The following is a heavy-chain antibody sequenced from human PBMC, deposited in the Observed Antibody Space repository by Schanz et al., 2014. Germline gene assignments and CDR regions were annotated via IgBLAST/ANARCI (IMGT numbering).Heavy chain of an antibody. CDR3: ASPSGYSDYGTYFDF. D-gene: IGHD5-12*01. Sequence: PGGSLRLSCAASGFIFSNYGMHWVRQAPGKGLEWVALISNDGSIKYYADSVEGRFTISRDNSRNTLYLQMNSLRTEDTAVYYCASPSGYSDYGTYFDFWGQGTLVTVSS. J-gene: IGHJ4*02. V-gene: IGHV3-30*19. CDR1: GFIFSNYG. CDR2: ISNDGSIK.